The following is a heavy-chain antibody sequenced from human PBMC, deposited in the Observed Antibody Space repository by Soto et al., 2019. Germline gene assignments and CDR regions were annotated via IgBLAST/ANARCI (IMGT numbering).Heavy chain of an antibody. CDR1: GYSFTSYW. V-gene: IGHV5-51*01. J-gene: IGHJ3*02. CDR2: IYPGDSDT. D-gene: IGHD4-17*01. Sequence: GESLKISCKGSGYSFTSYWIGWVRQMPGKGLERMGIIYPGDSDTRYSPSFQGQVTISADKSISTAYLQWSSLKASDTAMYYCASLWGVYGDYVETDAFVIRAQGTLVTV. CDR3: ASLWGVYGDYVETDAFVI.